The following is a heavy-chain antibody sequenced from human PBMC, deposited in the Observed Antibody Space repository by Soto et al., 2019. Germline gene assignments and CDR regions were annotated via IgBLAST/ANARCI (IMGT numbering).Heavy chain of an antibody. J-gene: IGHJ2*01. CDR2: IYWDDDK. Sequence: QITLKESGPTLVKPTQTLTLTCTFSGFSLSTSGVGVGWIRQPPGKALECLALIYWDDDKRYSPSLKSRLTITKDTPKNQVVLRMTNMHPVDTATYYCAHSGPMTSVTTGGQRRKFWYFDLWGRGTLVTVSS. V-gene: IGHV2-5*02. CDR1: GFSLSTSGVG. D-gene: IGHD4-17*01. CDR3: AHSGPMTSVTTGGQRRKFWYFDL.